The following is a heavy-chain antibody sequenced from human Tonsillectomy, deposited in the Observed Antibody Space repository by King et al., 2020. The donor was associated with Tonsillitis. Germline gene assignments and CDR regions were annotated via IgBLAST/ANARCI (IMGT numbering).Heavy chain of an antibody. J-gene: IGHJ4*02. CDR1: GFTFSSYA. CDR3: ARDGRELTGDYYFYY. Sequence: HVQLVESGRGVVQPGRSLRLSCAASGFTFSSYAMHWVRQAPGKGLEWVAVISYDGSNKYYADSVKGRFTISRDNSKNKLYLQMNSLRAEDTAVYYCARDGRELTGDYYFYYWGQGTLVTVSS. V-gene: IGHV3-30-3*01. CDR2: ISYDGSNK. D-gene: IGHD7-27*01.